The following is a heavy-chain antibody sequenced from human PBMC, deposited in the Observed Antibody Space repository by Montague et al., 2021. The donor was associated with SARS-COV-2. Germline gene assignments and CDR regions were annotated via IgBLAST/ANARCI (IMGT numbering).Heavy chain of an antibody. Sequence: SETLSLTCTVSGGSISSYYWSWIRQPAGKGLEWIGRIYSSGSTNYNPSLKSRVTMSVDTSRNQFSLKLTSVTAADTAVYYCAVVPRGPRGRGFDYWGQGTLVTVSS. CDR3: AVVPRGPRGRGFDY. V-gene: IGHV4-4*07. J-gene: IGHJ4*02. CDR1: GGSISSYY. CDR2: IYSSGST. D-gene: IGHD3-10*01.